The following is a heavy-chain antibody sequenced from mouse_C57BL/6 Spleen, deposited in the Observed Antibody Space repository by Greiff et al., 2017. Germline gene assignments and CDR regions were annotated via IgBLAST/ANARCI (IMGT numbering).Heavy chain of an antibody. V-gene: IGHV1-4*01. D-gene: IGHD4-1*01. J-gene: IGHJ2*01. CDR3: ARYGANWDFDY. CDR1: GYTFTSYT. Sequence: VQLQQSGAELARPGASVKMSCKASGYTFTSYTMHWVKQRPGQGLEWIGYINPSSGYTKYNQKFKDKATLTADKSSNTAYMQLSSLTSEDSAVYYCARYGANWDFDYWGQGTTLTVSS. CDR2: INPSSGYT.